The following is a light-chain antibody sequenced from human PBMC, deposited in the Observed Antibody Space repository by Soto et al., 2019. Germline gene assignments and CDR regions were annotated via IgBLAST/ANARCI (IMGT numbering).Light chain of an antibody. J-gene: IGKJ4*01. V-gene: IGKV1-27*01. CDR2: GAS. CDR1: RDISNY. CDR3: KKYDTAPLT. Sequence: DIQVTQSPSSLSASLGDRVSITCRASRDISNYLAWYQQKPGQVHRLLISGASTLHSGVQSRFSGSGSGTDFTLTITSLQPEDIATYFCKKYDTAPLTFGGGTKV.